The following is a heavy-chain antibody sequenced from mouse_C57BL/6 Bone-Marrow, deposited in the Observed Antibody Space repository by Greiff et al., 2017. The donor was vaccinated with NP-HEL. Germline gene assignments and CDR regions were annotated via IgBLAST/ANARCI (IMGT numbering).Heavy chain of an antibody. Sequence: QVQLQQSGAELARPGASVKLSCKASGYTFTSYGISWVKQRTGQGLEWIGEIYPRSGNTYYNEKFKGKATLTADKSSSTAYMELRSLTSEDSAVYFCARESIYYYGSSLYYFDGWGQGTTLTVSS. V-gene: IGHV1-81*01. D-gene: IGHD1-1*01. CDR2: IYPRSGNT. CDR3: ARESIYYYGSSLYYFDG. CDR1: GYTFTSYG. J-gene: IGHJ2*01.